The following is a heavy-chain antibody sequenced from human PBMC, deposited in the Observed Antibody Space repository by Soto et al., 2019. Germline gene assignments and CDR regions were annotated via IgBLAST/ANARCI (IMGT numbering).Heavy chain of an antibody. J-gene: IGHJ4*02. D-gene: IGHD6-13*01. CDR1: GGTFSSYT. V-gene: IGHV1-69*02. CDR2: IIPILGIA. CDR3: ARATFLIAAPPTYFDY. Sequence: GASVKVSCKASGGTFSSYTISWVRQAPGQGLEWMGRIIPILGIANYAQKFQGRVTITADKSTSTAYMELSSLRSEDTAVYYCARATFLIAAPPTYFDYWGQGTLVTVSS.